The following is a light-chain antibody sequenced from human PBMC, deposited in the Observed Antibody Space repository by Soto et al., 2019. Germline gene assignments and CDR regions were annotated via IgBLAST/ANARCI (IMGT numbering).Light chain of an antibody. V-gene: IGKV1-27*01. CDR3: QKYDTAPQT. CDR1: QGIIDY. Sequence: DIQMTQSPSSLSASVGDTVTITCRASQGIIDYVAWYQQRPGKIPTLLIYAASTLQTGVPSRFSGSGAGTDFTLTIRSLQPEDVATYYCQKYDTAPQTFGQGTKVEIK. J-gene: IGKJ1*01. CDR2: AAS.